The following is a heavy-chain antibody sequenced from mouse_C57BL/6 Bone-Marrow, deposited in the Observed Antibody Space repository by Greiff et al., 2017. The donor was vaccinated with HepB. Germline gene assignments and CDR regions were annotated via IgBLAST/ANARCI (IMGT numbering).Heavy chain of an antibody. Sequence: DVKLQESGGGLVQPKGSLKLSCAASGFSFNTYAMNWVRQAPGKGLEWVARIRSKSNNYATYYADSVKDRITISRDDSESTLYLQMNNLKTEDTAVYYCVGHEGNYGAYAMDYWGQGTSVTVSS. CDR2: IRSKSNNYAT. CDR3: VGHEGNYGAYAMDY. CDR1: GFSFNTYA. V-gene: IGHV10-1*01. D-gene: IGHD2-1*01. J-gene: IGHJ4*01.